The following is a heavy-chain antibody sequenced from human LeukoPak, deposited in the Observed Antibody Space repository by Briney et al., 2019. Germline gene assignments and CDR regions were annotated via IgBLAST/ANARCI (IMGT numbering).Heavy chain of an antibody. CDR3: AAYYDSSGYDAFDI. D-gene: IGHD3-22*01. V-gene: IGHV1-69*13. CDR1: GGTFSSYA. J-gene: IGHJ3*02. Sequence: SVKVSCKASGGTFSSYAISWVRQAPGQGLEWMGGIIPIFGTANYAQKFQGRVTITADESTSTAYMELSSLRSEDTAVYYCAAYYDSSGYDAFDIWGQGTMVTVSS. CDR2: IIPIFGTA.